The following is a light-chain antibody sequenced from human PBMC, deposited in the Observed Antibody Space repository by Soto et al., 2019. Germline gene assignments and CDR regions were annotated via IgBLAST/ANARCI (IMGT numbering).Light chain of an antibody. V-gene: IGLV1-40*01. CDR2: GNS. CDR1: SSNIGAGYD. J-gene: IGLJ3*02. Sequence: QLVLTQPPSVSGAPGQRVTISCTGSSSNIGAGYDVHWYQQLPGTAPKLLIYGNSNRPSGVPDRFSGSKSGTSASLAITGLQAEDEADYYCQSHDSSLSGLWVFGGGTKVTVL. CDR3: QSHDSSLSGLWV.